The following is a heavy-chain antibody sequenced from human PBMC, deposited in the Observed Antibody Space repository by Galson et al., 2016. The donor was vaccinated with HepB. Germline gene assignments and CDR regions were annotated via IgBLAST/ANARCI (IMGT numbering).Heavy chain of an antibody. Sequence: SVKVSCKASGGTFSSYEISWVRQAPGQGLEWMGGIIPIFGRANYGQKFQGRVTITADESTSTAYMELSSLRSEDTAVYYCAGVHYGGSGSYYKNVYFDYWGQGTLVTVSS. CDR3: AGVHYGGSGSYYKNVYFDY. CDR2: IIPIFGRA. J-gene: IGHJ4*02. D-gene: IGHD3-10*01. CDR1: GGTFSSYE. V-gene: IGHV1-69*13.